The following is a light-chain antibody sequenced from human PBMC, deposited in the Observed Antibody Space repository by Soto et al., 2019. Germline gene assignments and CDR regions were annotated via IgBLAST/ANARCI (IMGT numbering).Light chain of an antibody. V-gene: IGLV1-40*01. CDR1: SSNIGTGYD. J-gene: IGLJ3*02. CDR2: DNN. Sequence: QSVLTQPPSVSGAPGQRVTISCTGSSSNIGTGYDVYWYQQVPGTAPKLLYDNNNRPSGVSDRFSGSKSSTSASLAITGLQAEDEADYYCHSYDSSLGGSVFGGGTQLTVL. CDR3: HSYDSSLGGSV.